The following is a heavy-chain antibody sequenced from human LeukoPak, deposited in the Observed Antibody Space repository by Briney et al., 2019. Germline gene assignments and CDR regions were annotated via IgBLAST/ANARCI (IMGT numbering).Heavy chain of an antibody. D-gene: IGHD2-2*01. J-gene: IGHJ6*03. CDR2: ISGSGDST. CDR1: GFTFNTYA. CDR3: AKDWSYCSSTSCYYYYYMDV. Sequence: GGSLRLSCAASGFTFNTYAMSWVRQAPGKGLEWVSGISGSGDSTYYADSVKGRFTFSRDNSKNTLYLQMNSLRAEDTAVYYCAKDWSYCSSTSCYYYYYMDVWGKGTTVTVSS. V-gene: IGHV3-23*01.